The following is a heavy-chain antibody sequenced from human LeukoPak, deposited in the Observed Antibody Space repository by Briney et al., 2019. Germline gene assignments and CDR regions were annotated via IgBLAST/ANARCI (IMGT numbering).Heavy chain of an antibody. Sequence: SETLSLTCAVYGASFSYDYWSWIRKAPGKGLEWIGEFNHSGSITYNPSLKSRVTISAEKSKSQFSLRLTSVTAADTAVYYCAKGVWAPRFDSWGQGTLVTVSS. CDR1: GASFSYDY. J-gene: IGHJ5*01. CDR3: AKGVWAPRFDS. D-gene: IGHD7-27*01. CDR2: FNHSGSI. V-gene: IGHV4-34*01.